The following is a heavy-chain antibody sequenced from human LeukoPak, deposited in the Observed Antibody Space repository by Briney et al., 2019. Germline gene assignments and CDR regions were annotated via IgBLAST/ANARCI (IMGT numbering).Heavy chain of an antibody. CDR1: GGSISSSSYY. CDR2: IYYSGST. D-gene: IGHD2-15*01. Sequence: PSETLSLTCTVSGGSISSSSYYWGWIRQPPGKGLEWIGSIYYSGSTYYNPSLKSRVTISVDTSKNQFSLKLSSVTAADTAVYYCASRRRRYPSGMGRSSPLGGYFDYWGQGTLVTVSS. J-gene: IGHJ4*02. V-gene: IGHV4-39*07. CDR3: ASRRRRYPSGMGRSSPLGGYFDY.